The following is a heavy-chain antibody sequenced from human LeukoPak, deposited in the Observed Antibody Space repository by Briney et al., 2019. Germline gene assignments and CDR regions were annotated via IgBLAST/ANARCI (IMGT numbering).Heavy chain of an antibody. CDR2: IHYSGSS. D-gene: IGHD2-8*01. J-gene: IGHJ5*01. CDR3: ALAPNSNWFDF. CDR1: GDSTSNFY. Sequence: SETLSLTCTVSGDSTSNFYWNWIRPSPGKGLEWIGNIHYSGSSVYNPSLKSRGTISIDTSRRQFFLKLNSVTAADTAIYFCALAPNSNWFDFWGPGTLVTVSS. V-gene: IGHV4-59*03.